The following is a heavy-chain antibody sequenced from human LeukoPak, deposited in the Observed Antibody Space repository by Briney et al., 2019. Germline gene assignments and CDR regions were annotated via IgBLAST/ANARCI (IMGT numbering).Heavy chain of an antibody. J-gene: IGHJ3*02. V-gene: IGHV1-8*03. Sequence: GASVKVSCKASGYTFTSYDINWVRQATGQGLEWMGWMNPNSGNTGYAQKFQGRVTITRNTSISTAYMELSSLRSDDTAVYYCARGSGKPGDAFDIWGQGTMVTVSS. D-gene: IGHD1-26*01. CDR1: GYTFTSYD. CDR3: ARGSGKPGDAFDI. CDR2: MNPNSGNT.